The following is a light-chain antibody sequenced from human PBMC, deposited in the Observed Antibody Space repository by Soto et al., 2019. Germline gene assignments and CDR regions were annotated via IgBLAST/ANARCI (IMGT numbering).Light chain of an antibody. CDR2: GAS. CDR3: QQYNNWPWT. CDR1: QSVSSN. Sequence: EIVMTQSPVTLSVSPGERATLSCRASQSVSSNLAWYQQKPGQAPRLLIYGASTRATGIPARFSGSGSRTEFTLTISSLQSEDSALYHCQQYNNWPWTFGQGAKVEIK. V-gene: IGKV3-15*01. J-gene: IGKJ1*01.